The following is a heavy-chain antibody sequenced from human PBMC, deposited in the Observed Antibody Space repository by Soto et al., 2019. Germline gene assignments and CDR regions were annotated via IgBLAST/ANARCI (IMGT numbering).Heavy chain of an antibody. D-gene: IGHD5-12*01. CDR1: GFTFSNAW. J-gene: IGHJ6*02. Sequence: EVQLVESGGGLVKPGGSLRLSCAASGFTFSNAWMSWVRQAPGQGLEWVGRITSKTDGGTTDCAAPVKGRFTISRDESKNTLYLHMTSLKTEDTVVNYSTTDVEMATRMTYYYYGLDVWGQGTTVTVSS. CDR2: ITSKTDGGTT. V-gene: IGHV3-15*01. CDR3: TTDVEMATRMTYYYYGLDV.